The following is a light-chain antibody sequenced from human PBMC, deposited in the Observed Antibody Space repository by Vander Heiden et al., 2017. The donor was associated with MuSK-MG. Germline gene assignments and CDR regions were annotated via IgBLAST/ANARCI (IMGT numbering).Light chain of an antibody. CDR1: QSIVTW. V-gene: IGKV1-5*01. Sequence: DIQMTQSPSTLSASIGDKITITCRASQSIVTWLAWYQHKAGKAPKLLIYDASSLESGVPLRFSGSGSGTDFTLTISSLQPDDFATYFCQQFHSYPLTFGGGTKVEMK. CDR3: QQFHSYPLT. CDR2: DAS. J-gene: IGKJ4*01.